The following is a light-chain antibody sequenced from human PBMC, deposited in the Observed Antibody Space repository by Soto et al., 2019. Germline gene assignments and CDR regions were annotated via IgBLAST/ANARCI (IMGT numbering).Light chain of an antibody. V-gene: IGKV1-16*01. Sequence: DIQMTQSPSSLSASVGDRVTITCRASQDISSYLAWFQQKPGKAPKSLIYDVSKLHSGVPSRFSGSVSGTDFTLIISSLQPEDFATYYCQQYITDPVTFGGGTKVEVK. J-gene: IGKJ4*01. CDR3: QQYITDPVT. CDR1: QDISSY. CDR2: DVS.